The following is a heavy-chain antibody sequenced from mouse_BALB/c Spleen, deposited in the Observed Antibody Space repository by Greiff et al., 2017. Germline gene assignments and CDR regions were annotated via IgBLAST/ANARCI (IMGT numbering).Heavy chain of an antibody. J-gene: IGHJ3*01. Sequence: EVKLQESGGGLVQPGGSRKLSCAASGFTFSSFGMHWVRQAPEKGLEWVAYISSGSSTIYYADTVKGRFTISRDNPKNTLFLQMTSLRSEDTAMYYCARPIYYGNEWFAYWGQGTLVTVSA. CDR1: GFTFSSFG. CDR3: ARPIYYGNEWFAY. D-gene: IGHD2-1*01. V-gene: IGHV5-17*02. CDR2: ISSGSSTI.